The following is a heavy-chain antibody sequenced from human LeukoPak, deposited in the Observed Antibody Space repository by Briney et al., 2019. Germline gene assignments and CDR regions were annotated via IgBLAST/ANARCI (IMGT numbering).Heavy chain of an antibody. V-gene: IGHV3-23*01. D-gene: IGHD2-2*01. J-gene: IGHJ5*02. CDR1: GFTFSSYA. CDR3: AKLGYCSSTSCTTNWFDP. CDR2: ISGSGGST. Sequence: GGSLRLSCAASGFTFSSYAMSWVRQAPGKGLEWVSAISGSGGSTYYADSVKGRFTISRDNSKNTLYLQMNSLRAEDTAVYYCAKLGYCSSTSCTTNWFDPWGQGTLVTVSS.